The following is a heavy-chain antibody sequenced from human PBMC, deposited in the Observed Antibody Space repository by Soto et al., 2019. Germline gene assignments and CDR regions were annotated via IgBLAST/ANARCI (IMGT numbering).Heavy chain of an antibody. Sequence: QVHLVQSGAEVKKPGASVKVSCKGSGYIFTTYGITWVRQATGQGLEWMGWISAHNVNTNYAPKLQGRGTVTRDTSTSTAYMELRNLRSDDTAVYYCARGRYGDYWGQGALVTVSS. V-gene: IGHV1-18*01. CDR2: ISAHNVNT. J-gene: IGHJ4*02. CDR1: GYIFTTYG. D-gene: IGHD1-1*01. CDR3: ARGRYGDY.